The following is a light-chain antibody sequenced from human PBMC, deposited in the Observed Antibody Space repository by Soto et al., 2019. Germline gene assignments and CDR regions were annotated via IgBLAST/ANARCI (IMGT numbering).Light chain of an antibody. CDR2: GAS. Sequence: EIQMTQSPSSLSASVGDRVTITCRASQGISNYLAWYQQKPGKVPKLLIYGASTLQSWVPSRLSGSGSGTDFTLIINSLQPEDVATYYCQKYDSAPWTFGQGTKVEI. J-gene: IGKJ1*01. V-gene: IGKV1-27*01. CDR3: QKYDSAPWT. CDR1: QGISNY.